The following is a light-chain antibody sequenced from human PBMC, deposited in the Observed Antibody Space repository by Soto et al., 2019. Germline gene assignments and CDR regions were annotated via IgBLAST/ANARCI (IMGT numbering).Light chain of an antibody. V-gene: IGLV1-44*01. CDR2: SNT. CDR1: SSNRGSNP. Sequence: QSVLTQPPSASGTPGQRVTISCSGSSSNRGSNPVDWYQQLPGTAPKLLIYSNTQRPSGVPGRFSGSKSGTSASLAISGLQSDDEADYYCAAWDHSLSAVIFGGGTKLTVL. J-gene: IGLJ2*01. CDR3: AAWDHSLSAVI.